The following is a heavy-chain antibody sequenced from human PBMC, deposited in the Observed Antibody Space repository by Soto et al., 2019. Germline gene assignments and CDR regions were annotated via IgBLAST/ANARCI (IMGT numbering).Heavy chain of an antibody. CDR2: IGTYNGNT. J-gene: IGHJ4*02. CDR1: GYTFTSYG. Sequence: ASVKVSCKTSGYTFTSYGISWVRQAPGQGLEWMGWIGTYNGNTNYAQKLQGRVTLTTDTSTSTAYMELRSLRSDDAAVYYCARDLNRLFEEDFRGIPAYWGQGTLVTVSS. V-gene: IGHV1-18*01. D-gene: IGHD2-15*01. CDR3: ARDLNRLFEEDFRGIPAY.